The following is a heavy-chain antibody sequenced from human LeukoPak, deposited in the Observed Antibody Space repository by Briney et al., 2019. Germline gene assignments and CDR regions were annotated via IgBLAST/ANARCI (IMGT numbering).Heavy chain of an antibody. CDR2: INPNTGGT. J-gene: IGHJ4*02. CDR3: ARVRVYSYGYLGY. Sequence: ASVNVSCKASGYAFTGYYMHWVRQAPGPGHGWMGWINPNTGGTNYTQKFPGRVTMTRDTSISTAYMELSRLRSDDTAVYYCARVRVYSYGYLGYWGQGTLVTVSS. V-gene: IGHV1-2*02. CDR1: GYAFTGYY. D-gene: IGHD5-18*01.